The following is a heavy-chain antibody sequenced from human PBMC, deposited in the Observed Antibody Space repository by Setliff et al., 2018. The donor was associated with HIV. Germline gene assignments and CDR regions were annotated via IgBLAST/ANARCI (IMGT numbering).Heavy chain of an antibody. J-gene: IGHJ4*02. Sequence: SVKVSCKASGGTFSSYAISWVRQAPGQGLEWMGGIIPIFGTANYAPKFQGRVTITADESTSTAYMELSSLRSEDTAVYYCAATYYYDSSGLHGFDYWGQGTLVTVSS. CDR3: AATYYYDSSGLHGFDY. D-gene: IGHD3-22*01. CDR2: IIPIFGTA. V-gene: IGHV1-69*13. CDR1: GGTFSSYA.